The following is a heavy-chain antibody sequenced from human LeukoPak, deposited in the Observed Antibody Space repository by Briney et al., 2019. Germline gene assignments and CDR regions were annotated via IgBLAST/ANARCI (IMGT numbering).Heavy chain of an antibody. D-gene: IGHD6-19*01. J-gene: IGHJ4*02. V-gene: IGHV3-7*01. CDR2: IKQDGSEK. CDR1: RFTSSNYW. Sequence: GGSLRLSCAASRFTSSNYWMTWVRQAPGKGLEWVANIKQDGSEKYYVDSVKGRFTISRDNAKNSLYLQMNRLRAEDTAVYYCARERRGSSGWYYFDYWGQGTLVTVSS. CDR3: ARERRGSSGWYYFDY.